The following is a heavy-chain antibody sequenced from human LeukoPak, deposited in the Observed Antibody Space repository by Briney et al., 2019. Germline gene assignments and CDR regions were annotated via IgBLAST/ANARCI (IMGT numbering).Heavy chain of an antibody. Sequence: GGSLRLSCAASGFSFSTYWMSWVRQAPGKGLEWVASTQPDGGAQYYVDSVRGRFTISRDNAKNSLYLQMNSLRAADTAVYYCLRHHDLWGQGTLDTVSS. J-gene: IGHJ4*02. V-gene: IGHV3-7*01. D-gene: IGHD3-3*01. CDR1: GFSFSTYW. CDR2: TQPDGGAQ. CDR3: LRHHDL.